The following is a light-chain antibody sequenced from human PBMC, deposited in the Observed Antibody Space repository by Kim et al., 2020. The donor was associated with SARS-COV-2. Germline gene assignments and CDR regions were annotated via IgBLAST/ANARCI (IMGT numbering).Light chain of an antibody. V-gene: IGKV3-15*01. J-gene: IGKJ4*01. CDR1: QSVSSN. Sequence: EIVMTQSPATLSVSPGERATLSCRVSQSVSSNLAWYQQKPGQAPRLLIYGASTRATGIPARFSGSGSGTEFTLTISSLQSEDFAVYYCQQYNNWPPRTTFGGGTKLEI. CDR2: GAS. CDR3: QQYNNWPPRTT.